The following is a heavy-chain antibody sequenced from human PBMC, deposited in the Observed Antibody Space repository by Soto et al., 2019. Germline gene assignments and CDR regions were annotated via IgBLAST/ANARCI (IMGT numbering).Heavy chain of an antibody. CDR3: ARGWDYYYGMDV. CDR2: INHSGST. J-gene: IGHJ6*02. CDR1: GGSFSGYY. V-gene: IGHV4-34*01. Sequence: SETLSLTCAVYGGSFSGYYWSWIRQPPGKGLEWIGEINHSGSTNYNPSLKSRVTISVDTSKKQFSLKLSSVTAADTAVYYCARGWDYYYGMDVWGQGTTVTVSS. D-gene: IGHD1-26*01.